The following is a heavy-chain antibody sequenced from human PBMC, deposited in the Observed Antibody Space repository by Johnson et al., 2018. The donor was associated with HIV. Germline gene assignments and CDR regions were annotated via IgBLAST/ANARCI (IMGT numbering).Heavy chain of an antibody. CDR3: TTDQGYYGDAVDI. Sequence: QVQLVESGGGVVQPGGSLRLSCAASGFTFSSYGMHWVRQAPGKGLEWVAFIRYDGSNKYYAHSVKGRFTISRDNSRNTLYLQMNSLRAEDTAVYYCTTDQGYYGDAVDIWGQGTMVTVSS. V-gene: IGHV3-30*02. CDR2: IRYDGSNK. CDR1: GFTFSSYG. J-gene: IGHJ3*02. D-gene: IGHD3-10*01.